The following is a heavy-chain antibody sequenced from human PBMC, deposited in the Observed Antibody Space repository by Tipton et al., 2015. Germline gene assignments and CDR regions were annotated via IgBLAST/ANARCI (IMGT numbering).Heavy chain of an antibody. Sequence: SLRLSCAASGFTFSSFWMHWVRQAPGKGLVWVSGISWNSGVIGYADSVKGRFTISRDNAKNSLYLQMNSLRAEDTALYYCAKDGSSGWQDTVYYYYGMDVWGQGTTVTVSS. J-gene: IGHJ6*02. CDR1: GFTFSSFW. D-gene: IGHD6-19*01. V-gene: IGHV3-9*01. CDR3: AKDGSSGWQDTVYYYYGMDV. CDR2: ISWNSGVI.